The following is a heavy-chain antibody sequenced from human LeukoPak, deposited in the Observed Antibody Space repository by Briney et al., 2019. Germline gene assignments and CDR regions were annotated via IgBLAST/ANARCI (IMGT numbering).Heavy chain of an antibody. CDR3: ATGYSSTRYYFDY. D-gene: IGHD6-13*01. J-gene: IGHJ4*02. CDR2: IYHSGST. CDR1: GDSISSYY. V-gene: IGHV4-59*01. Sequence: SETLSLTCTVSGDSISSYYWSWIRQPPGKGLEWIGYIYHSGSTNYNPSLKSRVTISADTSKDQFSLKLASVTAADTAVYYCATGYSSTRYYFDYWGPGTLGTVSS.